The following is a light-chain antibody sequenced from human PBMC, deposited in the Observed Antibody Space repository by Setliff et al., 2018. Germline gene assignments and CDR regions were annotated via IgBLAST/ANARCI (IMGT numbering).Light chain of an antibody. J-gene: IGLJ1*01. CDR2: EVS. Sequence: QSALAQPRSVSGSPGQSVTISCTGTSSDFAAYNYVSWYQQHPGKAPKLMIYEVSKRPSGVPDRFSGSKSGNTASLTVSGLQAEDEADYYCSSYAGSNNYVFGTGTKVTVL. CDR3: SSYAGSNNYV. V-gene: IGLV2-8*01. CDR1: SSDFAAYNY.